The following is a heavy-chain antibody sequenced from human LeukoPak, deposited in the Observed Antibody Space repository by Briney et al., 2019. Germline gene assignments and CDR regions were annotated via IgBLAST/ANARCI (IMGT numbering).Heavy chain of an antibody. CDR3: ATVRGSYTSAGFDY. J-gene: IGHJ4*02. D-gene: IGHD1-26*01. Sequence: ASVKVSCKVSGYTLTELSMHWVRQAPGKGLEWMGGFDPEDGETIYAQKFQGRVTMTEDTSTDTAYMELSSLRSEDTAVCYCATVRGSYTSAGFDYWGQGTLVTVSS. CDR1: GYTLTELS. V-gene: IGHV1-24*01. CDR2: FDPEDGET.